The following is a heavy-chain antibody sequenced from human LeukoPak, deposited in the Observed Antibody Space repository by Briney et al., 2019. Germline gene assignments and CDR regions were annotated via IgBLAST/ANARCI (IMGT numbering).Heavy chain of an antibody. V-gene: IGHV4-39*01. D-gene: IGHD3-10*01. J-gene: IGHJ3*02. Sequence: PSETLSLTCTVSGGSISSTSYYWGWIRQPPGKGLEWIGSIYNSGSTYYNPSLKSRVTISVDTSKNQFSLKLSSVTAADTAVYYCARQGHYYGSGRGAFDIWGQGTMVTVSS. CDR3: ARQGHYYGSGRGAFDI. CDR1: GGSISSTSYY. CDR2: IYNSGST.